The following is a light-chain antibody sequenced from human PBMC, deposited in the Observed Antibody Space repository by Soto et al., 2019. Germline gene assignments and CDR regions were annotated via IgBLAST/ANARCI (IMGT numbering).Light chain of an antibody. Sequence: QPVLTQSPSASASLGASVKLTCTLSSGHSSYAIAWHQQQPEKGPRYLMKLNSDGSHSKGDGIPDRFSGSSSGAERYLTISSLQSEDEAAYYCQTWGTGIRVFGGGTKRTVL. V-gene: IGLV4-69*01. J-gene: IGLJ2*01. CDR2: LNSDGSH. CDR1: SGHSSYA. CDR3: QTWGTGIRV.